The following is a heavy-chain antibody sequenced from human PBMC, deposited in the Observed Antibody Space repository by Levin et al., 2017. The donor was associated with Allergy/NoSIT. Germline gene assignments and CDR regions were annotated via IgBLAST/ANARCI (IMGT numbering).Heavy chain of an antibody. CDR1: GYTLTELS. J-gene: IGHJ5*02. Sequence: GESLKISCKVSGYTLTELSMHWVRQAPGKGLEWMGGFDPEDGETIYAQKFQGRVTMTEDTSTDTAYMELSSLRSEDTAVYYCATPPIAVAGTGGWFDPWGQGTLVTVSS. D-gene: IGHD6-19*01. CDR3: ATPPIAVAGTGGWFDP. CDR2: FDPEDGET. V-gene: IGHV1-24*01.